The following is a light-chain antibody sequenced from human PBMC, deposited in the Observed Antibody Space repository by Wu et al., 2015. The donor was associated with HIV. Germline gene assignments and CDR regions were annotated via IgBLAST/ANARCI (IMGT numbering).Light chain of an antibody. CDR1: QSVTSN. V-gene: IGKV3-15*01. J-gene: IGKJ1*01. CDR3: QQRYSWPWT. CDR2: GAS. Sequence: EIVMTQSPATLSVSPGERATLSCRASQSVTSNLAWYQQKPGQAPWLLIYGASTRATGIPARFSGSGSGTEFTLTVSSMESEDFAVYYCQQRYSWPWTFGQGARVEL.